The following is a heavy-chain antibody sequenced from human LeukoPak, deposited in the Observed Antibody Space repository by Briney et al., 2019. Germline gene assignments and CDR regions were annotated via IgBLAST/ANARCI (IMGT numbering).Heavy chain of an antibody. CDR2: ISGSGDRT. D-gene: IGHD2-2*01. CDR1: GFIFSSHP. Sequence: GGSLRLSCAASGFIFSSHPMKWVRKAPGKGPEWVSAISGSGDRTYYADSVKGRFTISRDNSQNTLYLQMNSLRADDTAVYYCAYYCTTGCSCYLRDWWGQGTLVTVSS. V-gene: IGHV3-23*01. CDR3: AYYCTTGCSCYLRDW. J-gene: IGHJ1*01.